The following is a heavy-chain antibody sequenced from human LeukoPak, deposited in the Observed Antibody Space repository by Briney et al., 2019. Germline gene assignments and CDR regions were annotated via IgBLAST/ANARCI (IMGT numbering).Heavy chain of an antibody. Sequence: GGSLRLSCAASGFTFSSYGMSWVRQAPGKGLEWVSAISGSGGSTYYADSVKGRFTISRDNSKNTLYLQMNSLRAEDTAVYYCAKDHGGGPATYYFDYWGQGTLVTVSS. V-gene: IGHV3-23*01. J-gene: IGHJ4*02. CDR2: ISGSGGST. CDR3: AKDHGGGPATYYFDY. CDR1: GFTFSSYG.